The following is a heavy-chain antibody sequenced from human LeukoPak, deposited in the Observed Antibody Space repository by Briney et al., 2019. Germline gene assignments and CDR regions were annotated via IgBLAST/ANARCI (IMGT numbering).Heavy chain of an antibody. CDR2: TGQDGSEN. J-gene: IGHJ3*01. Sequence: GGSLRLSCATSGFTFSNYWMSWVRRAPGEGLEWVANTGQDGSENYYVDSVKGRFTISRDNSKNSVYLQMNYLRAEDTAVYYCAREGDAFDVWGQGTMVTVSS. CDR3: AREGDAFDV. CDR1: GFTFSNYW. V-gene: IGHV3-7*01. D-gene: IGHD3-10*01.